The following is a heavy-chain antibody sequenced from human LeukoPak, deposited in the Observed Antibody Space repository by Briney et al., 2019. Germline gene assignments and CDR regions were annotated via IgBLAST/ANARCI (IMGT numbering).Heavy chain of an antibody. D-gene: IGHD4-11*01. CDR2: ISGSGGST. Sequence: PGGSLRLSCAASGFTVSSNYMSWVRQAPGKGLEWVSAISGSGGSTYYADSVKGRFTISRDNSKNTLYLQMNSLRAEDTAVYYCAKDLPAYDYSNYGGQGTLVTVSS. J-gene: IGHJ4*02. V-gene: IGHV3-23*01. CDR3: AKDLPAYDYSNY. CDR1: GFTVSSNY.